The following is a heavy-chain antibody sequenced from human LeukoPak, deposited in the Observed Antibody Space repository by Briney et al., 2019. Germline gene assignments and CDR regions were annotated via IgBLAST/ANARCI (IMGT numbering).Heavy chain of an antibody. CDR1: GYTFTSYG. CDR2: ISAYNGNT. CDR3: ARAGSRNYYYYYMDV. V-gene: IGHV1-18*01. Sequence: ASVKVSCKASGYTFTSYGLSWVRQAPGQGLEWMGWISAYNGNTNYAQKLQGRVTMTTDTSTSTAYMELRSLRSDDTAVYYCARAGSRNYYYYYMDVWGKGTTVTISS. J-gene: IGHJ6*03. D-gene: IGHD7-27*01.